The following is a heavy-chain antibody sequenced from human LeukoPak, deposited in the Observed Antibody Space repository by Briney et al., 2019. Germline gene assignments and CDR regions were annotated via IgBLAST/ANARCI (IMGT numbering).Heavy chain of an antibody. CDR1: GFTFSSYE. CDR3: AKDRAYYSDSSGYYLVRAYDY. Sequence: AGGSLRLSCAASGFTFSSYEMNWVRQAPGKGLEWVSGISGSGGSTFYADSVKGRFTISRDNSKNTLYLQMNSLRAEDTAVYYCAKDRAYYSDSSGYYLVRAYDYWGQGTLVTVSS. D-gene: IGHD3-22*01. V-gene: IGHV3-23*01. J-gene: IGHJ4*02. CDR2: ISGSGGST.